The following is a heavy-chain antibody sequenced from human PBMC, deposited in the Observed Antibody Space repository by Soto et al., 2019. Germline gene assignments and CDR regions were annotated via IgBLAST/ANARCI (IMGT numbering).Heavy chain of an antibody. D-gene: IGHD6-13*01. CDR1: GSTFSSYA. Sequence: SVKDSCKASGSTFSSYAISWVRQAPVQGLEWMGGIIPSFGTANYSQKFQGRVTITADESTSTAYMELSSLRSEDTAVYYCAGARDRLAAEDNWFDPWGQGTTVTVSS. J-gene: IGHJ5*02. CDR2: IIPSFGTA. CDR3: AGARDRLAAEDNWFDP. V-gene: IGHV1-69*01.